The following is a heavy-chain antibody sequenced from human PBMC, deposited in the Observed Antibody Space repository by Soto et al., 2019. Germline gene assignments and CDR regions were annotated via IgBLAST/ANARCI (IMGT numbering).Heavy chain of an antibody. D-gene: IGHD5-18*01. V-gene: IGHV3-30-3*01. CDR3: ARDDDSGYSYINYRLDV. Sequence: SGGSLRLSCAASGFTFKIYALHWVRQAPGKGLEWVAGISFDGSKKYYTDSVKGRFTISRDNLKNTLYLQMNNLIGEDAALYFCARDDDSGYSYINYRLDVWGQGPTVTVSS. J-gene: IGHJ6*02. CDR2: ISFDGSKK. CDR1: GFTFKIYA.